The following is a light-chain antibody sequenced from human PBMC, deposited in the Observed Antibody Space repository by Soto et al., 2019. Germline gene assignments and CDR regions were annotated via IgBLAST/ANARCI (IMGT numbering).Light chain of an antibody. J-gene: IGKJ1*01. Sequence: DIQMTQSPSTLSASVGDRVTITCRASQSISPWLAWYQQKPGKAPKLLIFDASNLESGVPSRFSGSGSGTDFTLTISSLQHDDFATYYCLQYHTYRTFGQGTKVE. CDR2: DAS. CDR1: QSISPW. CDR3: LQYHTYRT. V-gene: IGKV1-5*01.